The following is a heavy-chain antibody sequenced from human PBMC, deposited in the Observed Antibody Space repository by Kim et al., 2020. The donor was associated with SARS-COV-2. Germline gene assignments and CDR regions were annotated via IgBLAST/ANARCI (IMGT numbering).Heavy chain of an antibody. J-gene: IGHJ4*02. CDR2: INHSGST. CDR1: GGSFSGYY. Sequence: SETLSLTCAVYGGSFSGYYWSWIRQPPGKGLEWIGEINHSGSTNYNPSLKSRVTISVDTSKNQFSLKLSSVTAADTAVYYCAREEGYCTNGVCSPGDAEIDYWGQGTLVTVSS. V-gene: IGHV4-34*01. D-gene: IGHD2-8*01. CDR3: AREEGYCTNGVCSPGDAEIDY.